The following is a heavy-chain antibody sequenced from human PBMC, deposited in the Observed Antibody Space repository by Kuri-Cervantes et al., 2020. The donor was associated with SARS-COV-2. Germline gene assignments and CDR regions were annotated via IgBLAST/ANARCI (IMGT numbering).Heavy chain of an antibody. CDR2: ISHDGKNK. CDR3: AKDRVGVQDF. J-gene: IGHJ4*02. Sequence: GGSLRLSCAASGFNFSRTDMHWVRQAPGKGLEWVAVISHDGKNKKCTASGKGRFTISRDNSQNTLYLHMKSLRGEDTAMYYCAKDRVGVQDFWGQGTLVTVSS. V-gene: IGHV3-30*18. CDR1: GFNFSRTD. D-gene: IGHD2-21*01.